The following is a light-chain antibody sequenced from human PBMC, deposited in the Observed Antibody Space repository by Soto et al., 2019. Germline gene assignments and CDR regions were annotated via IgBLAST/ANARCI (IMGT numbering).Light chain of an antibody. CDR2: AAS. Sequence: IQMTQSPSSLSASVGDRVTITCRASQSISSYLNWYQQKPGKAPKLLIYAASSLQSGVPSRFSGSGSGTDFTLTISSLQPEDFATYYCQQSYSTPRTFGQGTKLDI. J-gene: IGKJ1*01. CDR3: QQSYSTPRT. V-gene: IGKV1-39*01. CDR1: QSISSY.